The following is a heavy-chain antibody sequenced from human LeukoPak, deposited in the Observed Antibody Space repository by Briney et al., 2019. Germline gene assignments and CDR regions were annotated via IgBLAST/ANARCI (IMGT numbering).Heavy chain of an antibody. CDR2: INVDSGNT. CDR3: VRGKYYYDSSGYFDY. V-gene: IGHV1-3*01. J-gene: IGHJ4*02. Sequence: GASVKVSCKASGYSFTSYAMHWVRQALGQRPEWMGWINVDSGNTKYSEKFQGRVTMTRDTSISTAYMELSSLRSEDTAVFYCVRGKYYYDSSGYFDYWGQGTLVTVSS. D-gene: IGHD3-22*01. CDR1: GYSFTSYA.